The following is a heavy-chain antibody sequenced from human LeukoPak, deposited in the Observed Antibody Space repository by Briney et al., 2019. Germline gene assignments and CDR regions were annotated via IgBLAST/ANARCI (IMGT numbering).Heavy chain of an antibody. CDR2: ISSSSSYI. Sequence: GGSLRLSCAASGFTFSSYSMNWVRQAPGKGLEWVSSISSSSSYIYYANSVKGRFTISRGNAKNSLYLQMNSLRAEDTAVYYCARTNYDILTGLFDDYWGQGTLVTVSS. V-gene: IGHV3-21*01. J-gene: IGHJ4*02. CDR1: GFTFSSYS. CDR3: ARTNYDILTGLFDDY. D-gene: IGHD3-9*01.